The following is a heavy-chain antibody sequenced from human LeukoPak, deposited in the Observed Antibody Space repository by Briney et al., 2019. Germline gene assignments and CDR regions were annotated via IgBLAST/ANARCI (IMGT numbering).Heavy chain of an antibody. Sequence: GASVKVSCKASGYTFTSYGISWVRQAPGQGLEWMGWISAYNGNTNYAQKLQGRVTMTTDTSTSTAYMELRSLRSDDTAVYYCARASKGIAAAGSDYWGQGTLVTVSS. J-gene: IGHJ4*02. D-gene: IGHD6-13*01. CDR3: ARASKGIAAAGSDY. CDR2: ISAYNGNT. V-gene: IGHV1-18*01. CDR1: GYTFTSYG.